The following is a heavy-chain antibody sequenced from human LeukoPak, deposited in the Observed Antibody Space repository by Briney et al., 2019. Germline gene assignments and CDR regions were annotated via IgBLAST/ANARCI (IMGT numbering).Heavy chain of an antibody. CDR2: ISAYNGNT. D-gene: IGHD1-14*01. CDR3: ARDLLYILLGDALDI. CDR1: GYTFTSYG. J-gene: IGHJ3*02. Sequence: ASVKVSCKASGYTFTSYGISWVRQAPGQGLEWMGWISAYNGNTNYAQKLQGRVTMTTDTSTSTAYMELRSLRSDDTAVYYCARDLLYILLGDALDIWGKGTMVTVSS. V-gene: IGHV1-18*01.